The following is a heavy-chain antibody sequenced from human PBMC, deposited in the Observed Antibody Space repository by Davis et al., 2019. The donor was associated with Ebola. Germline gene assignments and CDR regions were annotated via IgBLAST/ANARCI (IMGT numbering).Heavy chain of an antibody. CDR2: VYYGGST. D-gene: IGHD2-15*01. CDR3: AIGSATGYYNYGLDV. Sequence: SETLSLTCTVSGGSISGYYWSWIRPAPGKGLEWIGYVYYGGSTDYNPSLKSRVTMSVDTSKGQFSLNLRSVTAADTAVYYCAIGSATGYYNYGLDVWGKGTTVTVSS. CDR1: GGSISGYY. J-gene: IGHJ6*04. V-gene: IGHV4-59*13.